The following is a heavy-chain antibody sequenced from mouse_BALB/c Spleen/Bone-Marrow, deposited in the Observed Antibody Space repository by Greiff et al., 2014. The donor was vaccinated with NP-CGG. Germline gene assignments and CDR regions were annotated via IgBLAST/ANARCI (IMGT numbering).Heavy chain of an antibody. CDR2: IFPGSGNT. D-gene: IGHD1-1*01. Sequence: QVQLKDSGPELVKPGASVKISCKASGYSFTSYYIHWVKQRPGQGLEWIGWIFPGSGNTKYNEKFKGKATLTADTSSSTAYMQLSSLTSEESAVYFCARGRFTTVVATGAMDYWGQGTSVTVSS. J-gene: IGHJ4*01. V-gene: IGHV1-66*01. CDR3: ARGRFTTVVATGAMDY. CDR1: GYSFTSYY.